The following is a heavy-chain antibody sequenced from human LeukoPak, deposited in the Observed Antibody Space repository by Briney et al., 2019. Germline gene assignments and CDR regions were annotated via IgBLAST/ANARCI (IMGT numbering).Heavy chain of an antibody. V-gene: IGHV1-3*01. J-gene: IGHJ5*02. CDR1: GYTFTSYA. D-gene: IGHD1-20*01. Sequence: ASVKVSCKASGYTFTSYAMHWVRQAPGQRLEWMGWINAGNGNTKYSQKLQGRVTITRDTSASTAYMELSSLRSEDTAVYYCARSRYNWKVDQSWFDPWGQGTLVTVSS. CDR2: INAGNGNT. CDR3: ARSRYNWKVDQSWFDP.